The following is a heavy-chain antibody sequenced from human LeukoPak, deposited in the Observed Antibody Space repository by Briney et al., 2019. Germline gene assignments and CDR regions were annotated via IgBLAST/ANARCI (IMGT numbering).Heavy chain of an antibody. V-gene: IGHV3-7*01. Sequence: PGGSLRLSCAASGFTFSSYWMSWVRQAPGKGLEWVANIKQDGSEKYYVDSVKGRFTISRDNAKSSLYLQMNSLRAEDTAVYYCARWERGYSYGEIYYYYMDVWGKGTTVTVSS. J-gene: IGHJ6*03. CDR1: GFTFSSYW. CDR2: IKQDGSEK. CDR3: ARWERGYSYGEIYYYYMDV. D-gene: IGHD5-18*01.